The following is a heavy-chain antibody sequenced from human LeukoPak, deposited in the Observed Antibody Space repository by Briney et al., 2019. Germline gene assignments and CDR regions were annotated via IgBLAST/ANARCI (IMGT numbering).Heavy chain of an antibody. D-gene: IGHD3-22*01. J-gene: IGHJ4*02. V-gene: IGHV3-30*01. CDR2: ISYDGSNK. Sequence: GGSLRLSCAASGFTFSSYAMHWVRQAPGKGLEWVAVISYDGSNKYYADSVRGRFTISRDNSKNTLYLQMNSLRAEDTAVYYCAKRGVVIRVILVGFHKEAYYFDSWGQGALVTVSS. CDR3: AKRGVVIRVILVGFHKEAYYFDS. CDR1: GFTFSSYA.